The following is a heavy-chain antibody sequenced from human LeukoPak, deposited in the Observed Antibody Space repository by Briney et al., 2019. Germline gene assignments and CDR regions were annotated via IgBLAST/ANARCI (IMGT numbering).Heavy chain of an antibody. Sequence: SVKVSCKASGGTFSSYAISWVRQAPGQRLEWMGGIIPIFGTANYAQKFQGRVTITTDESTSTAYMELSSLRSEDTAVYYCASGRGTIFGVESFDYWGQGTLVTVSS. V-gene: IGHV1-69*05. CDR1: GGTFSSYA. J-gene: IGHJ4*02. CDR2: IIPIFGTA. CDR3: ASGRGTIFGVESFDY. D-gene: IGHD3-3*01.